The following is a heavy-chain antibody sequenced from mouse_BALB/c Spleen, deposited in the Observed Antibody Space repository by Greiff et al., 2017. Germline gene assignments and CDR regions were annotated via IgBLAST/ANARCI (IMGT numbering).Heavy chain of an antibody. CDR2: ISSGGST. V-gene: IGHV5-6-5*01. CDR3: ARGSLITTVVATDYAMDY. Sequence: EVKLVESGGGLVKPGGSLKLSCAASGFTFSSYAMSWVRQTPEKRLEWVASISSGGSTYYPDSVKGRFTISRDNARNILYLQMSSLRSEDTAMYYCARGSLITTVVATDYAMDYWGQGTSVTVSS. CDR1: GFTFSSYA. D-gene: IGHD1-1*01. J-gene: IGHJ4*01.